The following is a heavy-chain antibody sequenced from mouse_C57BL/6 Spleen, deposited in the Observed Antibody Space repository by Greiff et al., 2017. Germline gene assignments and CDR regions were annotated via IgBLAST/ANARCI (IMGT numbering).Heavy chain of an antibody. D-gene: IGHD1-1*01. J-gene: IGHJ4*01. V-gene: IGHV5-6*01. Sequence: EVQLVESGGDLVQPGGSLKLSCAASGFTFSSYGMSWVRQTPDKRLEWVATISSGGSYTYYPDSVKGRFTISRDNAKNTLYLQMSSLKSEDTAMYYCARHNTTGVAEIYYAMDYWGQGTSVTVSS. CDR1: GFTFSSYG. CDR3: ARHNTTGVAEIYYAMDY. CDR2: ISSGGSYT.